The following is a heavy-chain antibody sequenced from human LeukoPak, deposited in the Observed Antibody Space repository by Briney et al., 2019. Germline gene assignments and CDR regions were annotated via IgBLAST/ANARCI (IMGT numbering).Heavy chain of an antibody. Sequence: GGSLRLSCAASGFTLSDYDIHWVRQPIGKGLDWVSGLGSAGDKYHAGSVRGRFTISREDAENSVYLQMNGLRPEDTAIYYCARAKRETSTRPWTSGMDVWGQGTRVTVSS. V-gene: IGHV3-13*01. CDR3: ARAKRETSTRPWTSGMDV. CDR1: GFTLSDYD. CDR2: LGSAGDK. J-gene: IGHJ6*02. D-gene: IGHD3/OR15-3a*01.